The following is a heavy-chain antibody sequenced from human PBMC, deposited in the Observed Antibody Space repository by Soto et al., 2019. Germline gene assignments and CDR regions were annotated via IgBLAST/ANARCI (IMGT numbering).Heavy chain of an antibody. CDR2: IWYDGNNK. CDR3: ARAYCSGGSCYPLDY. CDR1: GFTFSSYG. Sequence: QVQLVEAGGGVVQPGRSLRLSCAASGFTFSSYGMHWVRQAPGKGLEWVAVIWYDGNNKYYADSVKGRFTISRDTSKNTLYVQMNSLRAAYTAVYYFARAYCSGGSCYPLDYWGQGTLVTVS. J-gene: IGHJ4*02. D-gene: IGHD2-15*01. V-gene: IGHV3-33*01.